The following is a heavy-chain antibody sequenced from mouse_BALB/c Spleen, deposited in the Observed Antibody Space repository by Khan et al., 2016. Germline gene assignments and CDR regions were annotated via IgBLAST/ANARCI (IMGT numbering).Heavy chain of an antibody. Sequence: EVQLQESGPGLVKPSQSLSLTCTVTGYSITSDYAWNWIRQFPGNKLEWMGYISYSGSTSYNPSLKSRISITRDTSKNQFFLQLNSVTTEDTATCYCARILYYYGSSYRYFDYWGQGTTLTVSS. CDR1: GYSITSDYA. J-gene: IGHJ2*01. CDR3: ARILYYYGSSYRYFDY. D-gene: IGHD1-1*01. CDR2: ISYSGST. V-gene: IGHV3-2*02.